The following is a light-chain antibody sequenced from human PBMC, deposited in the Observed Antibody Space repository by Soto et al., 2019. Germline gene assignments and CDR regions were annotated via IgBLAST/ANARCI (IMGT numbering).Light chain of an antibody. Sequence: DIVMTQTPLSSPVTLGQPASISCRSGQSLLHSDGYTYLSWVQHRPGQPPRLLIYKASNRFSGVTDRFSGSGAGTDFTLKISRVEPEDVGVYYCMQSKQFPWTFGQGTKVEIK. CDR1: QSLLHSDGYTY. CDR2: KAS. V-gene: IGKV2-24*01. J-gene: IGKJ1*01. CDR3: MQSKQFPWT.